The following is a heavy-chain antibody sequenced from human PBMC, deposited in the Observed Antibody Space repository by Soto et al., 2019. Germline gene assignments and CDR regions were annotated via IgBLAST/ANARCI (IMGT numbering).Heavy chain of an antibody. V-gene: IGHV3-30*18. CDR3: AKDGSTNYYYYYGMDV. CDR1: GFTFSSYG. J-gene: IGHJ6*02. Sequence: LRLSCAASGFTFSSYGMHWVRQAPGKGLEWVAVISYDGSNKYYADSVKGRFTISRDNSKNTLYLQMNSLRAEDTAVYYCAKDGSTNYYYYYGMDVWGQGTTVTVSS. CDR2: ISYDGSNK.